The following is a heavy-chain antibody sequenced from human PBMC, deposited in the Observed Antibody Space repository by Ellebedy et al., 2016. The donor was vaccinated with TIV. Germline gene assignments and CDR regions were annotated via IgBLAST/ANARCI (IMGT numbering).Heavy chain of an antibody. CDR3: AREGGGYCSGGSCYSDY. D-gene: IGHD2-15*01. Sequence: GESLKISCAASGFTVSSNYMSWVRQAPGKGLEWVSVIYSGGSTYYADSVKGRFTISRDNSKNTLYLQMNSLRAEDTAVYYCAREGGGYCSGGSCYSDYWGQGTLVTVSS. J-gene: IGHJ4*02. CDR1: GFTVSSNY. CDR2: IYSGGST. V-gene: IGHV3-66*01.